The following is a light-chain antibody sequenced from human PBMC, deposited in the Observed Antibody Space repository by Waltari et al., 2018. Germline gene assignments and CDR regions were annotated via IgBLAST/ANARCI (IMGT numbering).Light chain of an antibody. CDR2: KDN. Sequence: SYELTQPSSVSVSPGQTATITCSGDALAKKYGRWFQQKPGQAPVLVIYKDNERPSGIPERFSGSTSGTTVTLTISGAQVEDEADYYCYSPADNNLGVFGGGTKLTVL. J-gene: IGLJ3*02. CDR3: YSPADNNLGV. CDR1: ALAKKY. V-gene: IGLV3-27*01.